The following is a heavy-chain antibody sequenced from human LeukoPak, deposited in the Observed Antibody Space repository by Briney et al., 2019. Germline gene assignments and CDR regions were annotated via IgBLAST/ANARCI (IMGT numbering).Heavy chain of an antibody. V-gene: IGHV3-30*18. CDR2: ISYEGGTQ. CDR1: GVTLRPSS. J-gene: IGHJ4*02. CDR3: AKNGKNNYDMFFDF. D-gene: IGHD3-9*01. Sequence: GGSLRLSCAASGVTLRPSSMHCVRQAPGKGLEWVAVISYEGGTQHYADSVKGRFIISRDNSKNTLYLQMNSLRAEGTATYYCAKNGKNNYDMFFDFWGQGTLVTVSS.